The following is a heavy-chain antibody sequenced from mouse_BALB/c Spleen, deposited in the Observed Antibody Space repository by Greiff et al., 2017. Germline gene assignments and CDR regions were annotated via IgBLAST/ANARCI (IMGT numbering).Heavy chain of an antibody. CDR3: ARAYGRSIFPYYAMDY. D-gene: IGHD1-2*01. CDR1: GFTFSSYG. CDR2: INSNGGST. V-gene: IGHV5-6-3*01. Sequence: EVQLVESGGGLVQPGGSLKLSCAASGFTFSSYGMSWVRQTPDKRLELVATINSNGGSTYYPDSVKGRFTISRDNAKNTLYLQMSSLKSEDTAMYYCARAYGRSIFPYYAMDYWGQGTSVTVSA. J-gene: IGHJ4*01.